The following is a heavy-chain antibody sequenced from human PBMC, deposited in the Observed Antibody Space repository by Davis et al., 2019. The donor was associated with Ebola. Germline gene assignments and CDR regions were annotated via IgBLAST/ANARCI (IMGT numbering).Heavy chain of an antibody. V-gene: IGHV3-74*01. CDR3: AKAPRPTVTPTNMDV. J-gene: IGHJ6*02. Sequence: GESLKISCAASGFTFSSYWMHWVRQAPGKGLVWVSRINSDGSSTSYADSVKGRFTISRDNAKNSLYLQMNSLRAEDTALYYCAKAPRPTVTPTNMDVWGQGTTVTVSS. D-gene: IGHD4-17*01. CDR2: INSDGSST. CDR1: GFTFSSYW.